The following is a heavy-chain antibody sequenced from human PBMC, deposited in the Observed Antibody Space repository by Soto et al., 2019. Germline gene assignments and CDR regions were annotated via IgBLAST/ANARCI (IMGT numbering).Heavy chain of an antibody. V-gene: IGHV4-30-4*08. CDR3: ARAQAVVMPVVWDV. J-gene: IGHJ6*02. CDR2: IYHSSIT. CDR1: GVSITSGDDY. Sequence: QGQLQESGPGLVNPSQTLSPTCTVAGVSITSGDDYRIWIRLPLAKAPEWIGYIYHSSITNYNPSLKSRVTISADTSKNQLSLKLSSVTAADTAAYFCARAQAVVMPVVWDVWGQGTTVIVSS. D-gene: IGHD2-15*01.